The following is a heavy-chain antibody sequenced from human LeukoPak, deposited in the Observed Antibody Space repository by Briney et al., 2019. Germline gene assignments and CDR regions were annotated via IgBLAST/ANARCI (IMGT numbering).Heavy chain of an antibody. J-gene: IGHJ3*02. CDR3: ARDRLAYCGGDCYSFAFDI. CDR1: GGSFSGYY. V-gene: IGHV4-34*01. D-gene: IGHD2-21*02. Sequence: PSETLSLTCAVYGGSFSGYYWSWIRQPPGKGLEWIGEINHSGSTNYNPSLKSRVTISVDTSKNQFSLKLSSVTAADTAVYYCARDRLAYCGGDCYSFAFDIWGQGTMVTVSS. CDR2: INHSGST.